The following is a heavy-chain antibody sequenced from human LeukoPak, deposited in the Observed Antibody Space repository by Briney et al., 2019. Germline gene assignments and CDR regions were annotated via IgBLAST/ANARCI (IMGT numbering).Heavy chain of an antibody. CDR3: ARGGGTTVTTFDY. D-gene: IGHD4-17*01. CDR2: IYSGGST. CDR1: GFTVSSNY. V-gene: IGHV3-53*01. Sequence: GGSLRLSCAASGFTVSSNYMSWVRQAPGKGLEWVSVIYSGGSTYYAASVKGRFTISRDNSKNTLYLQMNSLRAEDTAVYYCARGGGTTVTTFDYWGQGTLVTVSS. J-gene: IGHJ4*02.